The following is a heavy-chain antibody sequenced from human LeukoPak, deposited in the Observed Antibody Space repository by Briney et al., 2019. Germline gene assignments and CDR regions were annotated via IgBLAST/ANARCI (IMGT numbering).Heavy chain of an antibody. CDR2: INHSGST. D-gene: IGHD5/OR15-5a*01. CDR3: ARSGWSTWGNDAFDI. Sequence: SETLSLTCAVSGGSISSGGYYWSWIRQPPGKGLEWIGEINHSGSTNYNPSLKSRVTISVDTSKNQFSLKLSSVTAADTAVYYCARSGWSTWGNDAFDIWGQGTMVTVSS. J-gene: IGHJ3*02. CDR1: GGSISSGGYY. V-gene: IGHV4-34*01.